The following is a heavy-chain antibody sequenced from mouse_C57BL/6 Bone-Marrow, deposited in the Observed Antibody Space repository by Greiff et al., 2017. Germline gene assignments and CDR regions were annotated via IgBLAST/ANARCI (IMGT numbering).Heavy chain of an antibody. V-gene: IGHV14-4*01. CDR3: TTGLMTTVVDH. D-gene: IGHD1-1*01. Sequence: EVQLQQSGAELVRPGASVKLSCTASGFNIKDDYMHWVKQRPEQGLEWIGWIDPENGDTEYASKFQGKATITADTSSNTAYLQLSSLTSEDTAVYYCTTGLMTTVVDHWGQGTTLTVSS. CDR2: IDPENGDT. CDR1: GFNIKDDY. J-gene: IGHJ2*01.